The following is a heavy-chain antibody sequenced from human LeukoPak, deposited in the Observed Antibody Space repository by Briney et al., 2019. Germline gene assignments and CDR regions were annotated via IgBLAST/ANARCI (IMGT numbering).Heavy chain of an antibody. CDR2: IYSGGNT. V-gene: IGHV3-53*01. D-gene: IGHD3-22*01. Sequence: GGSLRPSCAASGFTFSDFGMNWVRQAQGKGLECVSVIYSGGNTYYADSVKGRFTISRDNSKNTLYLQMNSLRAEDTAVYYCARVHYNSGYWAVGRYIELWGRGTLVTVSS. J-gene: IGHJ2*01. CDR3: ARVHYNSGYWAVGRYIEL. CDR1: GFTFSDFG.